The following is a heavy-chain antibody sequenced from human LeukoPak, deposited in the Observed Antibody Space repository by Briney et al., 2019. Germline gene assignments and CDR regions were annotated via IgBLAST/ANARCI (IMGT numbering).Heavy chain of an antibody. CDR2: IYYSGST. J-gene: IGHJ5*02. CDR3: ARDRVGGWFDP. D-gene: IGHD1-26*01. V-gene: IGHV4-39*07. Sequence: ASETLSLTCTVSGGSISSSSYYWGWIRQPPGKGLEWIGSIYYSGSTYYNPSLKSRVTISVDTSKNQFSLKLSSVTAADTAVYYCARDRVGGWFDPWGQGTLITVSS. CDR1: GGSISSSSYY.